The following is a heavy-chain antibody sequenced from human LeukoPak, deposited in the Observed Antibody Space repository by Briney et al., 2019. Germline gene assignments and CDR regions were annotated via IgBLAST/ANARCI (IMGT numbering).Heavy chain of an antibody. CDR3: ARDQLRVDYFYGMDV. CDR1: GYTFTGYY. CDR2: INPNSGGT. V-gene: IGHV1-2*02. D-gene: IGHD2-2*01. Sequence: ASVKVSCKASGYTFTGYYMHWVRQAPGQGLEWMGRINPNSGGTNYAQKFQGRATMTRDTSISTAYMELSRLRSEDTAVYYCARDQLRVDYFYGMDVWGQGTTVTVSS. J-gene: IGHJ6*02.